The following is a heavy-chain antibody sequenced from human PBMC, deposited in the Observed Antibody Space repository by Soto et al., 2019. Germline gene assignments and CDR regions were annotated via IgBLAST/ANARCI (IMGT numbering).Heavy chain of an antibody. CDR2: ISAYNGNT. Sequence: QVQLVQSGAEVKKPGASVKVSCKASGYTFTSYGISWVRQAPGQGLEWMGWISAYNGNTNYAQKLQGRVTMTTDTSTSTAYMELRSLRSDDTAVYYCASTFSSSSDYYYYGMDVWGQGTTVTVSS. D-gene: IGHD6-6*01. CDR1: GYTFTSYG. J-gene: IGHJ6*02. CDR3: ASTFSSSSDYYYYGMDV. V-gene: IGHV1-18*01.